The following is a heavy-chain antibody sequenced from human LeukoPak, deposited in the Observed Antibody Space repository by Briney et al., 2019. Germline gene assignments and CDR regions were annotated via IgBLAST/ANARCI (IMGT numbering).Heavy chain of an antibody. CDR3: AKAGGAVTGRVDY. CDR2: LSGSGGST. D-gene: IGHD6-19*01. V-gene: IGHV3-23*01. Sequence: SPLSGSGGSTYYADSVKGRFTISRDNSKNTLYLQMNSLRAEDTAVYYCAKAGGAVTGRVDYWGQGTLVTVSS. J-gene: IGHJ4*02.